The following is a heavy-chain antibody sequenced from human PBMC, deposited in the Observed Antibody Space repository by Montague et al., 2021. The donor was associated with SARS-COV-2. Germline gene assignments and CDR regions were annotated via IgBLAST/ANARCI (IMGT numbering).Heavy chain of an antibody. CDR1: GGSFSDYY. D-gene: IGHD3-22*01. CDR3: ARTSYRDSSGYYSNDY. Sequence: SETLSLTCAAYGGSFSDYYWSWIRQTPGKGLEWIGEIHHSGSTNYNPSLKRRVTISVDTSRNQFSLELSSVTVADTAVYHCARTSYRDSSGYYSNDYWGQGNPVTVSS. J-gene: IGHJ4*02. CDR2: IHHSGST. V-gene: IGHV4-34*01.